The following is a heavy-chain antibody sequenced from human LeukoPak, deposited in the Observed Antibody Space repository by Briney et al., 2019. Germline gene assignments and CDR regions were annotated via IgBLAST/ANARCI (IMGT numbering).Heavy chain of an antibody. V-gene: IGHV3-53*01. D-gene: IGHD6-19*01. Sequence: GGSLRLSCAASGFTVSSNYMSWVRQAPGKGLEWVSVIYSGGSTYYADSVKGRFTISRDNSKNTLYLQMNSLRAEDTAVYYCARDRKQWLVRYFDLWGRGTLVTVSS. CDR1: GFTVSSNY. CDR2: IYSGGST. J-gene: IGHJ2*01. CDR3: ARDRKQWLVRYFDL.